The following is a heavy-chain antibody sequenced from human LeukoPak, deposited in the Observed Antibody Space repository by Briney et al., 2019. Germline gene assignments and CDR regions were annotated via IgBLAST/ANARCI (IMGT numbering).Heavy chain of an antibody. J-gene: IGHJ4*02. CDR2: IYYSGST. CDR3: ARHPTIYGDYEFDY. D-gene: IGHD4-17*01. V-gene: IGHV4-59*08. CDR1: GGSISSYY. Sequence: SETLSLTCTVSGGSISSYYWSWIRQPPGKGLEWIGYIYYSGSTNYNPSLKSRVTISVDTSKNQFSLKLSSVTAADTAVYYCARHPTIYGDYEFDYRGQGTLVTVSS.